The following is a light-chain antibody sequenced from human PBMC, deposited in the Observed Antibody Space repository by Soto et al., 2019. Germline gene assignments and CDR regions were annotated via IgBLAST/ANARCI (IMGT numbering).Light chain of an antibody. CDR3: QQSDTSPWT. CDR1: QSIATY. V-gene: IGKV1-39*01. Sequence: DIQMTQSPSSLSASVGDRVTITCRASQSIATYLNWYQQKAGKAPQLLIYGASRLHGGVPSRFSGRGSRTDFTLTINSLQAEDFAIYYGQQSDTSPWTFGQGTKVEIK. CDR2: GAS. J-gene: IGKJ1*01.